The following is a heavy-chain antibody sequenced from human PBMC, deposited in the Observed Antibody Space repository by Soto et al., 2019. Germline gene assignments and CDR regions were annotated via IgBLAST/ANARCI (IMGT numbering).Heavy chain of an antibody. Sequence: EVQLVGSGGGLVQPGGSLRLSCAASGFPFSIYWMHWVRQDPGKGLVWVSRINGDGTTTRYADSVKGRFTISRDNAKNTVYLQMNSLRAEDTAMYYCAESSTERGLSYWGRGTLVTVSS. CDR3: AESSTERGLSY. D-gene: IGHD3-16*02. CDR2: INGDGTTT. CDR1: GFPFSIYW. J-gene: IGHJ4*02. V-gene: IGHV3-74*01.